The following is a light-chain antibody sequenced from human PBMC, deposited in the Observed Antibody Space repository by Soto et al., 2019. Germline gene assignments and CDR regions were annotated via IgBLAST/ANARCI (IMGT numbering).Light chain of an antibody. J-gene: IGKJ1*01. V-gene: IGKV3-20*01. Sequence: EIVLTQSPGTLSLSPGERATLSCRASQSVSSSHLAWYQQKPGQAPRLLIYGASTRATGIPDRFSGSESGTDFTLTISRLEPEDFAVYYCQQYGTSPTWTFGQGTKVEIK. CDR1: QSVSSSH. CDR3: QQYGTSPTWT. CDR2: GAS.